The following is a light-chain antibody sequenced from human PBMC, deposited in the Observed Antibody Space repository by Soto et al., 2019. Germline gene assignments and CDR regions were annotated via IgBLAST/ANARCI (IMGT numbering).Light chain of an antibody. CDR2: VAS. V-gene: IGKV1-39*01. Sequence: DIQITQSPSSLSASVGDRVTITCRASQSISRYLNWYQQKPGKAPNLLIYVASSLQSEVPSRFSGSGSGTDFTLTINSLQPEDFATYYCQQLESYPSTFGGGTKVDIK. CDR3: QQLESYPST. CDR1: QSISRY. J-gene: IGKJ4*01.